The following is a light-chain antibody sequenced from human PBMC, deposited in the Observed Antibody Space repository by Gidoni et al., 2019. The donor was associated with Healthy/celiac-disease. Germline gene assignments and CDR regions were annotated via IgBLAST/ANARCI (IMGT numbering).Light chain of an antibody. J-gene: IGKJ1*01. V-gene: IGKV2-28*01. CDR3: MQALQTLWT. CDR2: LGT. CDR1: QSLLHSKGYNY. Sequence: DVVMTQSPLALTVTPDEPAPISCRSSQSLLHSKGYNYLGCYLHTPGRSPQLLIDLGTNPPSGVPDRFGSSGSGTDFTLKISLVAAEDVGVYCCMQALQTLWTFGQGTKVEIK.